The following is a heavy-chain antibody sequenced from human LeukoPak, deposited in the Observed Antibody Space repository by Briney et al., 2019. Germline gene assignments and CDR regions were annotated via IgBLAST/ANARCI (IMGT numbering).Heavy chain of an antibody. V-gene: IGHV1-2*02. D-gene: IGHD2-15*01. CDR3: ARDRDGGSAVAGNF. J-gene: IGHJ4*02. Sequence: ASVKVSCKASGYTFTGSYMHWVRQAPGQGLEWVGWISPTTDGTNYAQKFQGRVTMTRDTSISTAYMELSRLRSDDTAVYYCARDRDGGSAVAGNFWGQGTLVTVSS. CDR1: GYTFTGSY. CDR2: ISPTTDGT.